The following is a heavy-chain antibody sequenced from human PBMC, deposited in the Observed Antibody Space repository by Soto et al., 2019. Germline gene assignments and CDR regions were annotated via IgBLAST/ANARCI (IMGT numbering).Heavy chain of an antibody. CDR2: INPSGGST. V-gene: IGHV1-46*01. J-gene: IGHJ4*02. CDR3: ARPPYTGCINAVCYPLDY. D-gene: IGHD2-8*01. Sequence: QVQLVQSGAEVKKPGASVKISCKASGYTFTSYYMHWVRQAPGQGLEWMGIINPSGGSTNYAQKLQGRVAMTRDTSTSTVYMELNSLRSQDTAVYYCARPPYTGCINAVCYPLDYWGQGTPVTVSS. CDR1: GYTFTSYY.